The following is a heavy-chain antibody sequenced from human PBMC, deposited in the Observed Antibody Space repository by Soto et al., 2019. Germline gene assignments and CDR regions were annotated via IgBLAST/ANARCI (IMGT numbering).Heavy chain of an antibody. D-gene: IGHD2-8*02. CDR1: GYTFINYY. J-gene: IGHJ4*02. CDR2: INPTGGST. CDR3: ARHLAAGDV. Sequence: QVQLVQSGAEVKKPGASVKVSCKSSGYTFINYYRHWVRQAPGKGLVWMAIINPTGGSTNYAQKFQGKVTLTMDTFTTTVYLALSSLTSEDTAIYYWARHLAAGDVWGQGTLVTVSS. V-gene: IGHV1-46*01.